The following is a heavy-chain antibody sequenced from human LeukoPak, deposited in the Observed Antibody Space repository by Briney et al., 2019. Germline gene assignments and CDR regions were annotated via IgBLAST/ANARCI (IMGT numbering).Heavy chain of an antibody. J-gene: IGHJ4*02. Sequence: PSETLSLTCTVSGGSISSNSYYWGWIRQPPGKGLEWIGYIYHSGSTYYNPSLKSRVTISVDRSKNQFSLKLSSVTAADTAVYYCARAFKVPAAALGAFDYWGQGTLVTVSS. V-gene: IGHV4-39*07. CDR3: ARAFKVPAAALGAFDY. CDR1: GGSISSNSYY. CDR2: IYHSGST. D-gene: IGHD2-2*01.